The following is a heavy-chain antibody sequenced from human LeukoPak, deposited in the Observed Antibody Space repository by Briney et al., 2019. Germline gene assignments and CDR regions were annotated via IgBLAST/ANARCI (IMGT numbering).Heavy chain of an antibody. V-gene: IGHV4-4*07. CDR2: IYTTGGT. D-gene: IGHD5-18*01. Sequence: SETLSLSCSVSGGSISTYYWSWIRQPAGKGLEWIGRIYTTGGTNYNPSLKSRVTMSVDTSKNQFSLKLSSVTAADTAVYYCARGEGGYSYGHFDYWGQGTLVTVSS. J-gene: IGHJ4*02. CDR1: GGSISTYY. CDR3: ARGEGGYSYGHFDY.